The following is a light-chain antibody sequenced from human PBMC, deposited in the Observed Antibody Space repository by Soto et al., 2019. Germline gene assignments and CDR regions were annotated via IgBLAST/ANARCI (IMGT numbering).Light chain of an antibody. V-gene: IGLV2-18*02. CDR3: SSYLSRCTYV. CDR2: EVS. CDR1: SSDVGSYNR. Sequence: QSVLTQPPSVSASPGQSVTISCTGTSSDVGSYNRVSWFQQPPGTAPKLLIYEVSNRPSGVPDRISGSKSGNTASLTISGLQADFEADYSRSSYLSRCTYVFGSGIK. J-gene: IGLJ1*01.